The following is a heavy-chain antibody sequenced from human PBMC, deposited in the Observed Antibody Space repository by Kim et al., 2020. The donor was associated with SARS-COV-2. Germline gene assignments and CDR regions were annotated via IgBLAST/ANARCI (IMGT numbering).Heavy chain of an antibody. CDR1: GFTFSSYA. Sequence: GGSLRLSCAASGFTFSSYAMHWVRQAPGKGLEWVAVISYDGSNKYYADSVKGRFTISRDNSKNTLYLQMNSLRAEDTAVYYCPREDSGHYYYYYGMDVWG. CDR2: ISYDGSNK. CDR3: PREDSGHYYYYYGMDV. V-gene: IGHV3-30*04. J-gene: IGHJ6*01. D-gene: IGHD1-26*01.